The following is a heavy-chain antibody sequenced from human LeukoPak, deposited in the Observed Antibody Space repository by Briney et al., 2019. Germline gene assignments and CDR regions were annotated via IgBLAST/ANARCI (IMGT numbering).Heavy chain of an antibody. CDR1: GYTFTSYD. J-gene: IGHJ6*03. CDR3: ARGPKSKIQRTYYYMDV. V-gene: IGHV1-8*03. CDR2: MNPNSGNT. Sequence: GASVKVSCKASGYTFTSYDINWVRQATGQGLEWMGWMNPNSGNTGYAQKFQGRVTITRNTSISTAYMELSSLRSEDTAVYYCARGPKSKIQRTYYYMDVWGKGTTVTVSS.